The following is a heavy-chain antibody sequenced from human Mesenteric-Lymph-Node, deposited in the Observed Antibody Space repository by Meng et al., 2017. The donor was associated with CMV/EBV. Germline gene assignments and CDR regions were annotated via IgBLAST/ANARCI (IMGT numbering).Heavy chain of an antibody. D-gene: IGHD3-16*01. V-gene: IGHV4-34*01. Sequence: GSLRLSCAVYGGSFSANYWSWIRQPPGKGLEWIGEINHSGSTKYNPSLKSRVTISVDTSMNQFSPKLSSVTAADTAVYYCVTPEAPYHHYALDVWGQGTTVTVSS. CDR3: VTPEAPYHHYALDV. CDR1: GGSFSANY. J-gene: IGHJ6*02. CDR2: INHSGST.